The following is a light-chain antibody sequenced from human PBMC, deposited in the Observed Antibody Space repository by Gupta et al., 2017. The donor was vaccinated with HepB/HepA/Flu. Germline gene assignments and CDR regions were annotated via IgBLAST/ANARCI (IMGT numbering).Light chain of an antibody. V-gene: IGKV3-15*01. Sequence: EILMTQSPATLSASLGERTTLSCRASQSVDSDLAWYQQKPGQAPRLLIYGVSTRATGIPARFSGSGSGTEFSLTISSLQSEDFAVYFCQHYHSLPFTFGPGTKVDIK. CDR3: QHYHSLPFT. CDR2: GVS. J-gene: IGKJ3*01. CDR1: QSVDSD.